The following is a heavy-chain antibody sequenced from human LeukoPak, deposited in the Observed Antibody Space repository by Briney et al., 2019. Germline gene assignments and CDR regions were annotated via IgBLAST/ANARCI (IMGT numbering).Heavy chain of an antibody. J-gene: IGHJ4*02. CDR3: ARVKLYSGYHFDY. Sequence: TASETLSLTCAVSGGSISSGGYSWSWIRQPPGKGLEWIGYIYHSGSTNYNPSLKSRVTISVDTSKNQFSLKLSSVTAADTAVYYCARVKLYSGYHFDYWGQGTLVTVSS. CDR1: GGSISSGGYS. V-gene: IGHV4-30-2*01. CDR2: IYHSGST. D-gene: IGHD1-26*01.